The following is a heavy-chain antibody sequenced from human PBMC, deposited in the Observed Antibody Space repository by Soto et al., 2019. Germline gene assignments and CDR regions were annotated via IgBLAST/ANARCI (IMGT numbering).Heavy chain of an antibody. J-gene: IGHJ6*02. D-gene: IGHD2-15*01. CDR1: GYTFISHG. V-gene: IGHV1-18*04. CDR2: ISGKNGKT. Sequence: QVQLVQSGVEGKKPGASVKVSCKASGYTFISHGISWVRPAPGQGLEWMGWISGKNGKTNYAQKLQGRVTLTTDTSTSTAYMELRSLRSDETAVYYCARVSSSIVVVPDYGMDVWGQGTTVTVSS. CDR3: ARVSSSIVVVPDYGMDV.